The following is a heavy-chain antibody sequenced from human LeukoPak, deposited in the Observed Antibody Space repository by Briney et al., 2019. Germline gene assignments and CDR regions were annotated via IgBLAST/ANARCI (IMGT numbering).Heavy chain of an antibody. CDR1: GYTFTGHY. CDR3: ARVDYCTKGVCINFDL. V-gene: IGHV1-2*02. D-gene: IGHD2-8*01. CDR2: INPNSDGT. Sequence: ASVKVSCKASGYTFTGHYIHWIRQAPGQGLEWMGWINPNSDGTKYAQKFQGRLTVTRDTSTSTAYMELSGLRADDAAAYYCARVDYCTKGVCINFDLWGQGTLVTVSS. J-gene: IGHJ4*02.